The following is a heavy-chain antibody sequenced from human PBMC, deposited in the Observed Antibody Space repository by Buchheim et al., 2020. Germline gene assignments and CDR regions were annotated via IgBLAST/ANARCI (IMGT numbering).Heavy chain of an antibody. CDR2: IYYSGST. Sequence: QVQLQESGPGLVKPSETLSFTCTVSGGPISSYYWSWIRQPPGKGLEWIGYIYYSGSTNYNPSLKSRVTISVDTSKNPFSLKLSYVAAADTAVYYCARDPGAICGVVINDYYYYGMDVWGQGTT. D-gene: IGHD3-3*01. CDR1: GGPISSYY. CDR3: ARDPGAICGVVINDYYYYGMDV. J-gene: IGHJ6*02. V-gene: IGHV4-59*01.